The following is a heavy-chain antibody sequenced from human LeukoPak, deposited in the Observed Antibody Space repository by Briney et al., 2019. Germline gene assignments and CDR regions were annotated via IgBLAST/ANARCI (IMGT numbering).Heavy chain of an antibody. CDR1: GDSISSYY. J-gene: IGHJ3*02. CDR2: FYTSEAT. Sequence: SETLSLTCTVSGDSISSYYWSWVRQPAGQGLEWIGRFYTSEATNYNPSLKSRVTMSVDASKNQFSLRLRSVTAADTAVYYCARDWGVRGVIGAFDIWGQGTMVTVSS. CDR3: ARDWGVRGVIGAFDI. V-gene: IGHV4-4*07. D-gene: IGHD3-10*01.